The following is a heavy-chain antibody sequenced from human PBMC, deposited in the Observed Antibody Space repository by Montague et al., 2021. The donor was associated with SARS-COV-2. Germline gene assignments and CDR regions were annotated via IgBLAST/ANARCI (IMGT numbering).Heavy chain of an antibody. CDR2: NYYSGST. CDR1: GGSISSSSYY. CDR3: ARLYDSSSYYYGMDV. D-gene: IGHD5/OR15-5a*01. V-gene: IGHV4-39*01. Sequence: SETLSLTCTVSGGSISSSSYYWGWIRQPPGKGLEWIGSNYYSGSTYYNPYLQSRVTISVDTSKNQFSLKLSSVTAAATAGYDCARLYDSSSYYYGMDVWGQGTTVTVSS. J-gene: IGHJ6*02.